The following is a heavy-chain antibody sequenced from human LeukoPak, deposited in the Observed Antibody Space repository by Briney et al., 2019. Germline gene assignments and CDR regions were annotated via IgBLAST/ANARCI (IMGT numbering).Heavy chain of an antibody. CDR3: ARGGYSGYDLAIDY. CDR2: INPNSGGT. Sequence: ASVKVSCKASGYTFTGYYMHWVRQAPGQGLEWMGWINPNSGGTTYAQKFQGRVTMTRDTSISTAYMELSRLRSDDTAVYYCARGGYSGYDLAIDYWGQGTLVTVSS. D-gene: IGHD5-12*01. V-gene: IGHV1-2*02. CDR1: GYTFTGYY. J-gene: IGHJ4*02.